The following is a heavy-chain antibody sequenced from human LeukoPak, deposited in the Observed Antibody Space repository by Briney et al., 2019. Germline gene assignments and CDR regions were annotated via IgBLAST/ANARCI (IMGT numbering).Heavy chain of an antibody. D-gene: IGHD4-17*01. Sequence: SQTLSLTCAVYGAPFSGYYWSWIRHPPRKGLEWGWEINHSVSTNYNPSLQSRVTISVDTSKNQFSLKLSSVTAADTAVYYCARGLTTVTTYYYYYMDVWGKGTTVTVSS. J-gene: IGHJ6*03. V-gene: IGHV4-34*01. CDR3: ARGLTTVTTYYYYYMDV. CDR1: GAPFSGYY. CDR2: INHSVST.